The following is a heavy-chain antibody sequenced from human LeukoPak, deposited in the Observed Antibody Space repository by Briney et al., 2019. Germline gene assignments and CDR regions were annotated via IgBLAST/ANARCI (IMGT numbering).Heavy chain of an antibody. Sequence: ASVKVSCKASGGSFNNYAINWVRQAPGQGLEWMGGIIPFFRTANYAQKFQGRVTITADESTSTAYMELSSLRSEDTAVYYCARIMEYCRSTSCYYGMDVWGQGTTVTVSS. V-gene: IGHV1-69*13. J-gene: IGHJ6*02. CDR2: IIPFFRTA. D-gene: IGHD2-2*01. CDR3: ARIMEYCRSTSCYYGMDV. CDR1: GGSFNNYA.